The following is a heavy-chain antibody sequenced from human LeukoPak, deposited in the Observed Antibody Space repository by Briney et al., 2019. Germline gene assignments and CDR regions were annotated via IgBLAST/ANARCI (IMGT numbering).Heavy chain of an antibody. CDR1: GYTFTGYY. V-gene: IGHV1-2*02. CDR3: ARDRHVGDFWSHTYYYYYYGMDV. D-gene: IGHD3-3*01. CDR2: INPNSGGT. Sequence: GASVKVSCKASGYTFTGYYMHWVRQAPGQGLEWMGWINPNSGGTNYAQKFQGRVTMTRDTSISTAYMELSRLRSDDTAVYYCARDRHVGDFWSHTYYYYYYGMDVWGQGTTVTVSS. J-gene: IGHJ6*02.